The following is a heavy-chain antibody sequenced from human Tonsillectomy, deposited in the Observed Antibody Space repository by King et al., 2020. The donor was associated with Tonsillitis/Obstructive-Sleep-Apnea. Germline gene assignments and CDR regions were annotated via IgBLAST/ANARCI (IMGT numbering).Heavy chain of an antibody. CDR1: GYTFIRYG. D-gene: IGHD1-26*01. J-gene: IGHJ5*02. CDR2: ISGYNGDT. V-gene: IGHV1-18*01. Sequence: QLVQSGAEVKKPGASVTVSCKASGYTFIRYGIIWVRQAPGQGLEWMGWISGYNGDTNYAQKLQGRVTMTTDTSTSTAYMEMRSLRSDDTAVYYCARVSAFAWELLPVDPWGQGTLVTVSS. CDR3: ARVSAFAWELLPVDP.